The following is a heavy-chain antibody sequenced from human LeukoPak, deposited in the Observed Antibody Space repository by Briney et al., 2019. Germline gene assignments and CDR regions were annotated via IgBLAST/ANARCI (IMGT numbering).Heavy chain of an antibody. J-gene: IGHJ5*01. CDR1: GGSFSGYY. Sequence: SETLSLTCAVYGGSFSGYYWSWIRQPPGKGLEWIGEINHSGSTNYNPSLKSRVTISVDTSKNQFSLKLSSVTAADTAVYYCARVTMIVVVNWFDSWGQGTLVTVSS. V-gene: IGHV4-34*01. D-gene: IGHD3-22*01. CDR2: INHSGST. CDR3: ARVTMIVVVNWFDS.